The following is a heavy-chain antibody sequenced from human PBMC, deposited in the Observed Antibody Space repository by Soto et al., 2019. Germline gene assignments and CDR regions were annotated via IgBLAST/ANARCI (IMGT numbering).Heavy chain of an antibody. CDR3: ARAGAYYYDSSGYYPPFNY. D-gene: IGHD3-22*01. CDR2: IIPIFGTA. V-gene: IGHV1-69*13. Sequence: SVKVSCKASGGTFSSYSISWVREAPGQGLEWMGGIIPIFGTANYAQKFQGRVTITADESTSTAYMELSSLRSEDTAVYYCARAGAYYYDSSGYYPPFNYWGQGTLVTVSS. CDR1: GGTFSSYS. J-gene: IGHJ4*02.